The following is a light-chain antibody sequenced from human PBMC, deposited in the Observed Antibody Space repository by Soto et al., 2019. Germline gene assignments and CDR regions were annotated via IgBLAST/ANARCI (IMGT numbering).Light chain of an antibody. CDR3: QQYNNWPPWT. Sequence: ETVMTQSPVTLSVSPGERATLSCRASQSVGSNLAWYQQKPGQAPRLLIYGASTRATGIPARFSGGGSGTEFTLTISSLQSEACAVYYCQQYNNWPPWTFGQGTKVEIK. CDR2: GAS. J-gene: IGKJ1*01. CDR1: QSVGSN. V-gene: IGKV3-15*01.